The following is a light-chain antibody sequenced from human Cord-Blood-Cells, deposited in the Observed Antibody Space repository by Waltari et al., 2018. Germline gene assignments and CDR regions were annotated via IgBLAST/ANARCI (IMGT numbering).Light chain of an antibody. Sequence: EIVLTQSPGTLSLSPGERATLSCRASQSVSSIYLAWYQQKPAQAPRLLIYGASSRATGIPDRFSGSGSGTDFTLTISRLEPEDFAVYYCQQYGSSPRTFGQGTKVEIK. CDR2: GAS. CDR1: QSVSSIY. CDR3: QQYGSSPRT. V-gene: IGKV3-20*01. J-gene: IGKJ1*01.